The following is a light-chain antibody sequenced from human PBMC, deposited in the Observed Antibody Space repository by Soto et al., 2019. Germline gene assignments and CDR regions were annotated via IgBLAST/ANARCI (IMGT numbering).Light chain of an antibody. CDR3: QQYNSYSRT. V-gene: IGKV3D-15*01. J-gene: IGKJ1*01. CDR2: GAS. CDR1: QSVSSN. Sequence: EIVMAQSPATLSVSPGERGTLSCRASQSVSSNLAWYRQKPGQAPRLLIYGASTRATGIPARFSGSGSGTEFTLTISSLQPDDFATYYCQQYNSYSRTFGQGTKVDI.